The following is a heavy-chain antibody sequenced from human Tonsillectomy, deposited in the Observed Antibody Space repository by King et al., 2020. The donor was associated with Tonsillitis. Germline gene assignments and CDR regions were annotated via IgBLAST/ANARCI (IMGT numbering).Heavy chain of an antibody. J-gene: IGHJ4*02. V-gene: IGHV4-30-4*01. Sequence: VQLQESGPGLVKPSQTLSLTCTVSGGSISSGDYYWTWIRQPPGKGLEWIGYIYYRGSTYYNPPLQSRVTLSMDTSKNQFSLKLSSVTAADTAVYYCASLSITMIRGVTDYWGQGTLVTVSS. D-gene: IGHD3-10*01. CDR3: ASLSITMIRGVTDY. CDR1: GGSISSGDYY. CDR2: IYYRGST.